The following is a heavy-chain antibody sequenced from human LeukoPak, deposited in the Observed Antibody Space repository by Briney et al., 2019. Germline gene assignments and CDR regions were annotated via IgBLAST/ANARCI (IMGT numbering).Heavy chain of an antibody. CDR1: GYTLTELS. D-gene: IGHD3-22*01. CDR3: ATVNSDYYDSSGCPYYFDH. CDR2: FDPEDGET. V-gene: IGHV1-24*01. Sequence: ASVKVSCKVSGYTLTELSMHWVRQAPGKGLEWMGGFDPEDGETIYAQKFQGRVTMTEDTSTDTAYMELSSLRSEDTAVYYCATVNSDYYDSSGCPYYFDHWGQGTLVTVSS. J-gene: IGHJ4*02.